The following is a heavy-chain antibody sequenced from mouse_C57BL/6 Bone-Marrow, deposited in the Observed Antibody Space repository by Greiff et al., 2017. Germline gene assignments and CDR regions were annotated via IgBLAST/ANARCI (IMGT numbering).Heavy chain of an antibody. CDR2: IYPGDGDT. CDR1: GYAFSSYW. J-gene: IGHJ4*01. D-gene: IGHD1-1*02. V-gene: IGHV1-80*01. Sequence: QVQLKESGAELVKPGASVKISCKASGYAFSSYWMNWVKQRPGKGLAWIGQIYPGDGDTNYNGKFKGKATLTADKSSSTAYMQLSSLTSEDSAVYFCARYGHPYYARDYWGQGTSVTVSS. CDR3: ARYGHPYYARDY.